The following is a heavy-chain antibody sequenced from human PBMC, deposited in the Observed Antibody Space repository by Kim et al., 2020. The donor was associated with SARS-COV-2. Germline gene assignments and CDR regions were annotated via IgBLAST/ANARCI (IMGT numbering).Heavy chain of an antibody. CDR3: ARDQSLVGGTVDAFDV. J-gene: IGHJ3*01. CDR2: IYYSGST. V-gene: IGHV4-30-4*01. Sequence: SETLSLTCTVSGGSISSGYSYWIWIRQPPGKGLEWIGYIYYSGSTYYNPSLKSRVTMSVDTSKNQFSLWLSSVTAADAAVYYCARDQSLVGGTVDAFDVWGQGRMVTVSP. D-gene: IGHD1-26*01. CDR1: GGSISSGYSY.